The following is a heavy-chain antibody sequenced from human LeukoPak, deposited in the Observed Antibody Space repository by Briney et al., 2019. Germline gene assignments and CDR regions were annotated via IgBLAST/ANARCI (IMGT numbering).Heavy chain of an antibody. J-gene: IGHJ4*02. Sequence: GGSLRLSCAASGFTFSSYSMNWVRQVPGKGLEWVSSISSSSSYIYYTDSVKGRFTISRDNAKNSLYLQMNSLRAEDTAVYYCARTGEWLENFDYWGQGTLVTVSS. V-gene: IGHV3-21*01. CDR1: GFTFSSYS. D-gene: IGHD6-19*01. CDR3: ARTGEWLENFDY. CDR2: ISSSSSYI.